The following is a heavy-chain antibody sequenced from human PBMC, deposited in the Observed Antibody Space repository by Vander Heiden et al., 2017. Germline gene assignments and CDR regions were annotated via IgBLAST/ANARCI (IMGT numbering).Heavy chain of an antibody. CDR2: ISYNVLT. CDR1: GSYY. V-gene: IGHV4-61*01. CDR3: ARGSSPQTY. J-gene: IGHJ4*02. Sequence: GSYYWSWIRQPPGKGLEWMGYISYNVLTYYSPSLNSRATMSVDTSKNQFSLNLTSVTPADTAVYYCARGSSPQTYWGQGTLVTVSS.